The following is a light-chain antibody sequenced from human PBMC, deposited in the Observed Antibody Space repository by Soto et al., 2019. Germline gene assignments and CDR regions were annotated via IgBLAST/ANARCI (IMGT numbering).Light chain of an antibody. V-gene: IGKV3-15*01. CDR2: GAS. J-gene: IGKJ1*01. CDR1: QSISSK. Sequence: EIVMTQSPATLSVSPGERATLSCRASQSISSKLAWYQHKPGQAPRLLIYGASTRATGISARFSGSGSGTEFTLTISSLHSEDFVVYFCQQYHYWPPTFGQGT. CDR3: QQYHYWPPT.